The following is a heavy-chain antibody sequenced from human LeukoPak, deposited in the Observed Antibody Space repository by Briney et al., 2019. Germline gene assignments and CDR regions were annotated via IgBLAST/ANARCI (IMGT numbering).Heavy chain of an antibody. CDR2: INHSGST. CDR1: GGSFSGYY. J-gene: IGHJ6*03. CDR3: ARHRLAAAGTYYYYYYYMDV. V-gene: IGHV4-34*01. Sequence: SETLSLTCAVYGGSFSGYYWSWIRQPPGKGLEWIGEINHSGSTNYNPSLKSRVTISVDTSKNQFSLKLSSVTAADTAVYYCARHRLAAAGTYYYYYYYMDVWGKGTTVTISS. D-gene: IGHD6-13*01.